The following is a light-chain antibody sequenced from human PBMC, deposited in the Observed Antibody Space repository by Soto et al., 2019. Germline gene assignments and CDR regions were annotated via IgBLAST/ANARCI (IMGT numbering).Light chain of an antibody. V-gene: IGKV3-15*01. CDR2: AAS. CDR1: QSVGVS. Sequence: EIVMTQSPATLSVSPGERATLSCRASQSVGVSLAWYRQKPGQAPRLLIYAASIRATGVAARFSGSGSGREFTLTINSLQYEDFAAYYCQQYNDWPLVTFGRGTTVELK. CDR3: QQYNDWPLVT. J-gene: IGKJ4*01.